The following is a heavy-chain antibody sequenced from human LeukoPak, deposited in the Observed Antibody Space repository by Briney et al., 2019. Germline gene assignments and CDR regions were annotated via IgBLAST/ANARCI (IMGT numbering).Heavy chain of an antibody. CDR2: ISYDGSNK. V-gene: IGHV3-30*18. CDR1: GFTFSSYG. J-gene: IGHJ6*03. D-gene: IGHD3-3*01. CDR3: AKGPSGYYYYYMDV. Sequence: GGSLRLSCAASGFTFSSYGIHWVRRAPGKGLEWVAVISYDGSNKYYADSVKGRFTISRDNSKNTLYLQMNSLRAEDTAVYYCAKGPSGYYYYYMDVWGKGTTVTVSS.